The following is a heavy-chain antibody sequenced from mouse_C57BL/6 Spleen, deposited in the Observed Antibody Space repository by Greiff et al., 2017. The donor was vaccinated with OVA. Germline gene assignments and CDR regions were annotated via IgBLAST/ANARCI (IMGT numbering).Heavy chain of an antibody. CDR2: INPNNGGT. J-gene: IGHJ2*01. CDR3: ARDYYGSENY. Sequence: EVQLQQSGPELVKPGASVKISCKASGYTFTDYYMNWVKQSHGKSLEWIGDINPNNGGTSYNQKFKGKATLTVDKSSSTAYMELRSLTSEDSAVYYCARDYYGSENYWGQGTTLTVSS. V-gene: IGHV1-26*01. CDR1: GYTFTDYY. D-gene: IGHD1-1*01.